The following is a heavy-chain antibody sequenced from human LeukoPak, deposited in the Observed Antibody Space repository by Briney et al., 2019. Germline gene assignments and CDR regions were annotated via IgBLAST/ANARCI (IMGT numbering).Heavy chain of an antibody. D-gene: IGHD4-23*01. CDR2: ISSDDTA. J-gene: IGHJ4*02. CDR1: GFTFGTHS. Sequence: PGGSLRLSCLASGFTFGTHSMSWVRQGPGKALEWLSAISSDDTAYYADSVKGRFIVSRDNSKNTVYLQLNSLRAEDTAVYYCTREQDREASATVVGDYWGQGTLVTVSS. V-gene: IGHV3-23*01. CDR3: TREQDREASATVVGDY.